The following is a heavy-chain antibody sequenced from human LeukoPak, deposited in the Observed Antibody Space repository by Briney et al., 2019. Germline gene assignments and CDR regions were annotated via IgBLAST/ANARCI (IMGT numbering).Heavy chain of an antibody. CDR2: ISGSGGST. J-gene: IGHJ5*02. V-gene: IGHV3-23*01. Sequence: PGGSLRLSCTASGFTFGDDGMSWFRQAPGKGLEWVSAISGSGGSTYYADSVKGRFTISRDNSKNTLYLQMNSLRAEDTAVYYCAKEDLDCTNGVCYDGWFDPWGQGTLVTVSS. D-gene: IGHD2-8*01. CDR3: AKEDLDCTNGVCYDGWFDP. CDR1: GFTFGDDG.